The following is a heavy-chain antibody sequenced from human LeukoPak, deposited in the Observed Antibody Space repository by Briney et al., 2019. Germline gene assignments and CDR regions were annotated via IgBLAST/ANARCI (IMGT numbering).Heavy chain of an antibody. V-gene: IGHV4-34*01. D-gene: IGHD6-19*01. CDR3: GRGISSGWYGGWFDP. CDR1: GGSFSGYY. J-gene: IGHJ5*02. CDR2: INHSGST. Sequence: SETLSLTCAVYGGSFSGYYWSWIRQPPGKGLEWIGEINHSGSTNYNPSLKSRVTISKETSKNKFSLNLSSVTAADTAVYYCGRGISSGWYGGWFDPWGKGTLVTVSS.